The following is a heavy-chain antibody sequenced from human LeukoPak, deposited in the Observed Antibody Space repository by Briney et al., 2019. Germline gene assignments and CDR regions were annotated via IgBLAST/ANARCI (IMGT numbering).Heavy chain of an antibody. CDR3: ARDGGQRGYSYGYYSWYFDY. Sequence: PGGSLRLSCAASGFTFSSYAMHWVRQAPGKGLEWVAVISYDGSNKYYADSVKGRFTISRDNSKNTLYLQMNSLRAEDTAVYYCARDGGQRGYSYGYYSWYFDYWGQGTLVTVSS. CDR1: GFTFSSYA. J-gene: IGHJ4*02. CDR2: ISYDGSNK. V-gene: IGHV3-30*04. D-gene: IGHD5-18*01.